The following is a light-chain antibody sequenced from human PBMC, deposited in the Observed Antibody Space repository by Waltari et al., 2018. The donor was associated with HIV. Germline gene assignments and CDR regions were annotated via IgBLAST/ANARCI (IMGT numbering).Light chain of an antibody. CDR3: QEYQGHLWT. Sequence: DTQMTQYPATVSASVGDRVTITCRASQRISTNLAWYQQKPGQPPKLMMRKASSLESGVSSRFSGSGSVTDFTLTINNLQTEDSATYYCQEYQGHLWTFGQGTKVEI. J-gene: IGKJ1*01. V-gene: IGKV1-5*03. CDR1: QRISTN. CDR2: KAS.